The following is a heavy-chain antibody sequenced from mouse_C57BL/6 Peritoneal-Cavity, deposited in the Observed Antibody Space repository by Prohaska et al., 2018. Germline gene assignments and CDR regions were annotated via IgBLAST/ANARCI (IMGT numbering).Heavy chain of an antibody. CDR1: GYSITSGYY. Sequence: DVQLQESGPALVKPSQSLSLTCSVTGYSITSGYYWNWIRQFPGNKLEWMGYISYDGSHNYNPSLNTRISSTRVIRTNQFFLKLVPVTMMDAATYYCANLYDGYSRDYCGHGTTLTASA. CDR2: ISYDGSH. J-gene: IGHJ2*01. CDR3: ANLYDGYSRDY. D-gene: IGHD2-3*01. V-gene: IGHV3-6*01.